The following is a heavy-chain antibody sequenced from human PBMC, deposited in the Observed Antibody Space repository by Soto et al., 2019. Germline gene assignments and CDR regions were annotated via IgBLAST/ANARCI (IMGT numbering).Heavy chain of an antibody. CDR1: GYSFTSYW. CDR3: ARQTYCSSTSCYTVDS. J-gene: IGHJ4*02. V-gene: IGHV5-51*01. D-gene: IGHD2-2*02. CDR2: IYLGDSDT. Sequence: PGESLKISCKGSGYSFTSYWIGWVRQMPGKGLEWMGIIYLGDSDTRYSPSFQGQVTISADKSISTAYLQWSSLKASDTAMYYCARQTYCSSTSCYTVDSWGQGTPVIVSS.